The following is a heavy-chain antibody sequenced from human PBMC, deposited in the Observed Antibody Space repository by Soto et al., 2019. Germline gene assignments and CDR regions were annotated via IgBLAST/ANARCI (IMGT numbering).Heavy chain of an antibody. CDR3: ARAFSSSSAVDL. J-gene: IGHJ5*02. D-gene: IGHD6-6*01. CDR1: GESISSGGYY. CDR2: IYDSESA. V-gene: IGHV4-31*03. Sequence: QVQLQESGPGLVKPSQTLSLTCTVSGESISSGGYYWSWIRHHPGKGLEWIGYIYDSESAYYNPTLKSRVTISLDTSKNQFAMRLSSVTAVDTAVYFCARAFSSSSAVDLWGQGTQVTVSS.